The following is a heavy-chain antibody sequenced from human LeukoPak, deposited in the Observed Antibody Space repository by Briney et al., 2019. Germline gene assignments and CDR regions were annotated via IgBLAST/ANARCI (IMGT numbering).Heavy chain of an antibody. CDR3: AKDQSQ. Sequence: GGSLRLSCAASGFTFSNYAMHWVRQAPGKGLEWVAVISIDGNNKYYGDSVKGRFTIPRDNSKNTLYLQINSLRPEDTAVYYCAKDQSQWGQGTLVIVSS. CDR2: ISIDGNNK. V-gene: IGHV3-30*04. CDR1: GFTFSNYA. J-gene: IGHJ4*02.